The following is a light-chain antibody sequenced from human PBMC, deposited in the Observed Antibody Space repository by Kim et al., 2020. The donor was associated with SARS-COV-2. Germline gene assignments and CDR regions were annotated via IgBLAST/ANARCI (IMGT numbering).Light chain of an antibody. V-gene: IGLV2-14*03. CDR1: SSDVGPYNY. J-gene: IGLJ1*01. CDR3: SSYTSSDTLV. Sequence: QSIPISCTGTSSDVGPYNYVSWYQQHPGKAPKVMIFDVNNRPSGVSYRFSGSKSGNTASLTISGLRAEDEADYYCSSYTSSDTLVFGTGTKVTVL. CDR2: DVN.